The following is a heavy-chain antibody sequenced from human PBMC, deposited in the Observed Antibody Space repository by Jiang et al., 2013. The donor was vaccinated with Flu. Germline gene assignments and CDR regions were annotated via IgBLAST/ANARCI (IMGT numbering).Heavy chain of an antibody. J-gene: IGHJ6*04. CDR2: IYYSGST. CDR1: GGSISSYY. CDR3: ARDGRRLGYYYYYGMDV. Sequence: GSGLVKPSETLPLTCTVSGGSISSYYWSWIRQPPGKGLEWIGYIYYSGSTNYNPSLKSRVTISVDTSKNQFSLKLSSVTAADTAVYYCARDGRRLGYYYYYGMDVWGERD. D-gene: IGHD6-19*01. V-gene: IGHV4-59*01.